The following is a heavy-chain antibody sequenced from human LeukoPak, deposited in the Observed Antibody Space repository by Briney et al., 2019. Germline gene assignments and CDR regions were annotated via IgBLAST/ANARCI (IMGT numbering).Heavy chain of an antibody. CDR3: ASETYYYGSGSYYKGQF. V-gene: IGHV3-74*01. CDR2: INGDGTIT. D-gene: IGHD3-10*01. Sequence: PGGSLRLSCTAPGFTFSRYLMHWVRQAPGKGLVGVSRINGDGTITTYADSVKGRFTVSRDNAKNTLYLQMNSLRAEDTAVYYCASETYYYGSGSYYKGQFWGQGTLVAVSS. J-gene: IGHJ4*02. CDR1: GFTFSRYL.